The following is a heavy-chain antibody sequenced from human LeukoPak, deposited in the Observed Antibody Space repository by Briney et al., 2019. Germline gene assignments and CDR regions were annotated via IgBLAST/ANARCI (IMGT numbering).Heavy chain of an antibody. D-gene: IGHD2-15*01. CDR2: IMPLFGTA. CDR3: ARVSGPIVVVVAAQRGNWFDP. Sequence: ASVKVSCKTSGGTFNNSAISWVRQAPGQGLEWLGGIMPLFGTAGYAQKFQGRVTITADESTSTAYMELSSLRSEDTAVYYCARVSGPIVVVVAAQRGNWFDPWGQGTLVTVSS. J-gene: IGHJ5*02. V-gene: IGHV1-69*01. CDR1: GGTFNNSA.